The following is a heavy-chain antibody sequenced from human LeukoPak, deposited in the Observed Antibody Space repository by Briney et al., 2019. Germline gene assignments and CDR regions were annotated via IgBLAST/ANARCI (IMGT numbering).Heavy chain of an antibody. CDR2: IKSKTDGGTT. D-gene: IGHD2-15*01. J-gene: IGHJ4*02. Sequence: PGGSLRLSCAASGFTFSNAWMSWVRQAPGKGLGWVGRIKSKTDGGTTDYAAPVKGRFTISRDDSKNTLYLQMNSLKTEDTAVYYCTTGGVVVVVAATLADYWGQGTLVTVSS. CDR1: GFTFSNAW. CDR3: TTGGVVVVVAATLADY. V-gene: IGHV3-15*01.